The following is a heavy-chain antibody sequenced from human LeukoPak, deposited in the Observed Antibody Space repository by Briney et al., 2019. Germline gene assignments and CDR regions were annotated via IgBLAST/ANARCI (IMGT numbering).Heavy chain of an antibody. J-gene: IGHJ6*03. CDR3: ARGGYDRWDYYYYMDV. D-gene: IGHD5-12*01. Sequence: GGSLRLSCAASGFTFSSYNMNWVRQAPGKGLEWVSYISSSGSTIYYADSVKGRFTISRDNAKNSLYLQMNSLRAEDTAVYYCARGGYDRWDYYYYMDVWGKGTTVTVSS. CDR2: ISSSGSTI. CDR1: GFTFSSYN. V-gene: IGHV3-48*04.